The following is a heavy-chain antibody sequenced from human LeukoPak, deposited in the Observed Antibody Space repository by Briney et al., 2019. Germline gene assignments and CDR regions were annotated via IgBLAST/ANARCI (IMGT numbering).Heavy chain of an antibody. J-gene: IGHJ3*02. Sequence: GGSLRLSCAASGFTFSSYAMSWVRQAPGKGLEWVSAISGSGGSTYYADSVKGRFTISRDNSKNTLYLQMNSLRAEDTAVYYCAKTHSQYYDFWSGPDAFDIWGQGTMVTVSS. CDR3: AKTHSQYYDFWSGPDAFDI. V-gene: IGHV3-23*01. CDR1: GFTFSSYA. CDR2: ISGSGGST. D-gene: IGHD3-3*01.